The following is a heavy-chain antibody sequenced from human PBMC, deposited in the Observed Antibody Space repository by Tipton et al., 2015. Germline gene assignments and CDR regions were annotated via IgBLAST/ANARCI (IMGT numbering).Heavy chain of an antibody. CDR2: TYYRSKWHD. Sequence: LRLSCAISGDSVSSNSAAWNWIRQSPSRGLEWLGRTYYRSKWHDDYAVSVKSRITINPDTSKNQFSLQLNSVTPEDTAVYYCARARGRHGGLFDSWGQGTLVTVSS. D-gene: IGHD4-23*01. J-gene: IGHJ4*02. CDR1: GDSVSSNSAA. CDR3: ARARGRHGGLFDS. V-gene: IGHV6-1*01.